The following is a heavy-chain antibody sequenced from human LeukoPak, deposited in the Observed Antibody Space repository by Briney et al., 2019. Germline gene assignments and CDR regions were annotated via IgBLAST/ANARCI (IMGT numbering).Heavy chain of an antibody. V-gene: IGHV3-11*04. CDR2: ISYSGSTS. CDR1: GFTFSDYY. D-gene: IGHD6-19*01. Sequence: GGSLRLSCAASGFTFSDYYMSWIRQAPGKGLEWVSYISYSGSTSYYADSVKGRFTMSRDNAKNSVYLQMNSLRAEDTAFYYCTRDAALVPGKNFWGQGTLVTVSS. CDR3: TRDAALVPGKNF. J-gene: IGHJ4*02.